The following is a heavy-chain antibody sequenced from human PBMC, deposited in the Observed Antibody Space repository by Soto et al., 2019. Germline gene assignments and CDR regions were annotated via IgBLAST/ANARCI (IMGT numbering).Heavy chain of an antibody. V-gene: IGHV1-3*01. J-gene: IGHJ4*02. CDR2: INAGNGNT. Sequence: ASVKVSCKASGYTFSNYGINWVRQAPGQRLEWMGWINAGNGNTKYSQKFQGRVTITRDTSASTAYMELSSLRSEDTAVYYCARGLNGYLHYFDYWGQGTPVTVSS. CDR1: GYTFSNYG. D-gene: IGHD5-18*01. CDR3: ARGLNGYLHYFDY.